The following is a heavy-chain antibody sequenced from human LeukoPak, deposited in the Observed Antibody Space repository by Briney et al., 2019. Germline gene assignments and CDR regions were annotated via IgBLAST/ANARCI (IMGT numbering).Heavy chain of an antibody. Sequence: PGGSLRLSCAASGSTFSSYGMYWVRQAPGKGLEWVAFIRYDGSKKYYADSVKGRFTISRDNSKNMMYLQMNSLRAEDTAVYYCVSWRWLQSSFDYWGQGTLVTVSS. D-gene: IGHD5-24*01. CDR3: VSWRWLQSSFDY. CDR1: GSTFSSYG. J-gene: IGHJ4*02. CDR2: IRYDGSKK. V-gene: IGHV3-30*02.